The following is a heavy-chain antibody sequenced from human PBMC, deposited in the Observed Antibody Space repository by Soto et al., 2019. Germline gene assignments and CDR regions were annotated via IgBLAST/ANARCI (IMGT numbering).Heavy chain of an antibody. J-gene: IGHJ4*02. V-gene: IGHV3-23*01. CDR3: AKASGGFGEFDY. CDR2: ISGSGGST. Sequence: EVQLLESGGGLVQPGGSLRLSCAASGFTFSSYAMSWVRQAPGKGLEWVSAISGSGGSTYYADSVKGRFTISRDNSKNTLYLQMNTLRAEDTAVYYCAKASGGFGEFDYWGQGTLVTVSS. D-gene: IGHD3-10*01. CDR1: GFTFSSYA.